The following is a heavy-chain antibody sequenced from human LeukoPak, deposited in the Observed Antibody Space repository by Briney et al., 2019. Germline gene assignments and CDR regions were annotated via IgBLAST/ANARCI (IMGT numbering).Heavy chain of an antibody. V-gene: IGHV3-20*01. Sequence: SLRLSCAASGLTLDEYAMGWVRQAPRGGVGWGCGINCNGGSTDYADSVKSRFTISRDNAKNSLSLQLNSLRAEDTALYHCARGGVGASTTGFDYWGQGTLVTVSS. CDR3: ARGGVGASTTGFDY. CDR1: GLTLDEYA. J-gene: IGHJ4*02. D-gene: IGHD1-26*01. CDR2: INCNGGST.